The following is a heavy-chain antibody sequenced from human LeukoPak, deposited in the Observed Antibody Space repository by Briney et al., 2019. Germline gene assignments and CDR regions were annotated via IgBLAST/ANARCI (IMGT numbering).Heavy chain of an antibody. CDR1: GYTFTSYY. J-gene: IGHJ4*02. V-gene: IGHV1-46*01. CDR2: INPSGGST. Sequence: ASAKVSCKASGYTFTSYYMHWVRQAPGQGLEWMGIINPSGGSTSYAQKFQGRVTMTRDTSTSTVYMELSSLRSEDTAVYYCARVPDEMTGYYGLDYWGQGTLVTVSS. CDR3: ARVPDEMTGYYGLDY. D-gene: IGHD3-9*01.